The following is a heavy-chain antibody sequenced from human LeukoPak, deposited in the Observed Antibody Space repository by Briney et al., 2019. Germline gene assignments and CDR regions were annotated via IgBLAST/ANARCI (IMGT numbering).Heavy chain of an antibody. CDR2: ISCTGST. CDR1: GASISSHY. J-gene: IGHJ4*02. Sequence: SETLSLTCTVSGASISSHYWSWIRQPPGKGLEWIGYISCTGSTNYKPSLKSRVTVSVDTSKNQFSLRLSSVTAADTAVYYCARLDYGDTNFDYWGQGTLVTVSS. V-gene: IGHV4-59*08. D-gene: IGHD4-17*01. CDR3: ARLDYGDTNFDY.